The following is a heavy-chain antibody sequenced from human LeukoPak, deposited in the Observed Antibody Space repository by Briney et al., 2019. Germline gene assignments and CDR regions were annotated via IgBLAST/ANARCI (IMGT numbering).Heavy chain of an antibody. CDR2: INPNSGGT. D-gene: IGHD4-23*01. CDR3: ARALNWATVVTPDDQDHYFDY. V-gene: IGHV1-2*02. J-gene: IGHJ4*02. Sequence: ASVKVSCKASGYTFTGYYMHWVRQAPGQGLEWMGWINPNSGGTNYAQKFQGRVTMTRDTSISTAYMELSRLRSDDTAAYYCARALNWATVVTPDDQDHYFDYWGQGTPVTVSS. CDR1: GYTFTGYY.